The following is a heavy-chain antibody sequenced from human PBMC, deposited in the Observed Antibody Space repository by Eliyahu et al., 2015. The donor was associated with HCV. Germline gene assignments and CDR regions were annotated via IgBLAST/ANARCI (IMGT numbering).Heavy chain of an antibody. D-gene: IGHD2-15*01. V-gene: IGHV3-23*01. Sequence: EVQLLESGGGLVQPGGSLRLSCAASGFTFXSYAMSWVRQAPGKGLEWVSAISGSGGSTYYADSVKGRFTISRDNSKNTLYLQMNSLRAEDTAVYYCAKLILPRSSGGRGDFDYWGQGTLVTVSS. J-gene: IGHJ4*02. CDR2: ISGSGGST. CDR1: GFTFXSYA. CDR3: AKLILPRSSGGRGDFDY.